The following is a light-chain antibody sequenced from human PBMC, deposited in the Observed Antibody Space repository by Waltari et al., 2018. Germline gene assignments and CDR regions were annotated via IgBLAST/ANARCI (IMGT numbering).Light chain of an antibody. V-gene: IGLV1-47*01. Sequence: QSVLTQPPSASGTPGQRVTISCSGSSSNIGTNYVYWYPQLPGTAPKLLMYRNNQPPSGVAARFSGSKSGTSASLAISGLRSEDEADYYCAAWDDTWEVFGGGTKLTVL. CDR2: RNN. J-gene: IGLJ2*01. CDR1: SSNIGTNY. CDR3: AAWDDTWEV.